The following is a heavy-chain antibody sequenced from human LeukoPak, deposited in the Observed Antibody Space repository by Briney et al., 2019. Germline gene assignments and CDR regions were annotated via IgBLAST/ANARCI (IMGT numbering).Heavy chain of an antibody. Sequence: PGGSLRLSCAASGFTFSSYWMSWVRQAPGKGLEWVANIKQDGSEKYYVDSVKGRFTISRDNAKNSLYLQMNSLRAEDTAVYYCARDWDDFWSGYTPAYPNSYFDYWGQGTLVTVSS. CDR1: GFTFSSYW. J-gene: IGHJ4*02. CDR2: IKQDGSEK. CDR3: ARDWDDFWSGYTPAYPNSYFDY. D-gene: IGHD3-3*01. V-gene: IGHV3-7*01.